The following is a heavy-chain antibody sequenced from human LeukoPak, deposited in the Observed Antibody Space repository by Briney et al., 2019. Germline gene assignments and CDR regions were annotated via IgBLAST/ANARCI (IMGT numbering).Heavy chain of an antibody. CDR3: ARMELPPYYFDY. J-gene: IGHJ4*02. Sequence: GGSLRLSCAASGFTVSSNYMSWVRQAPGKGLEWVSVIYSGGSTYYADSVKGRFTISRDNSKNTLYLQMNSLRAEDTAVYYCARMELPPYYFDYWGQGTLVTVSS. CDR2: IYSGGST. D-gene: IGHD1-26*01. V-gene: IGHV3-53*01. CDR1: GFTVSSNY.